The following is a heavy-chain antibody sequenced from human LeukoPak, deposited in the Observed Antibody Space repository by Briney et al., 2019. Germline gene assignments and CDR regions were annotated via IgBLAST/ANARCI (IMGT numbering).Heavy chain of an antibody. Sequence: GGSLRLSCAASESTFSSHWMHWVRHGPGKGLEWVSAISGSGGSTYYADSVKGRFTISRDNSKNTLYLQMNSLRAEDTAVYYCAKVPDYDFWSGPGADFDLWGRGTLVTVSS. V-gene: IGHV3-23*01. CDR1: ESTFSSHW. CDR3: AKVPDYDFWSGPGADFDL. D-gene: IGHD3-3*01. J-gene: IGHJ2*01. CDR2: ISGSGGST.